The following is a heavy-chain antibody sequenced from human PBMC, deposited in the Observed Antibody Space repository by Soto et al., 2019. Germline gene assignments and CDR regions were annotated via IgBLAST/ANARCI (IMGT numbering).Heavy chain of an antibody. J-gene: IGHJ4*02. Sequence: QVQLQESGPGLVKPSETLSLTCTVSGGSVSSGSYYWSWIRQPPGKGLEWIGYIYYSGSTNYNPSLKSRVTISVDTSKNQFSLKLSSVTAADTAVYYCARSGWLPHTWPYWGQGTLVTVSS. D-gene: IGHD5-12*01. CDR3: ARSGWLPHTWPY. CDR2: IYYSGST. CDR1: GGSVSSGSYY. V-gene: IGHV4-61*01.